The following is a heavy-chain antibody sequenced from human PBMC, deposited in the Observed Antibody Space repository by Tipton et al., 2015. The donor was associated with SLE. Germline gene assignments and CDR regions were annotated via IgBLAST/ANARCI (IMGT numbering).Heavy chain of an antibody. CDR1: GGSISSGDYY. Sequence: LRLSCSVSGGSISSGDYYWSWIRQPPGKGLELIGYIYHSGSTYYNPSLKSRITISVDTSKNQFSLKLSSVTAADTAVYYCVRDRQDAFDIWGQGTMVTVSS. CDR3: VRDRQDAFDI. CDR2: IYHSGST. J-gene: IGHJ3*02. V-gene: IGHV4-30-4*01.